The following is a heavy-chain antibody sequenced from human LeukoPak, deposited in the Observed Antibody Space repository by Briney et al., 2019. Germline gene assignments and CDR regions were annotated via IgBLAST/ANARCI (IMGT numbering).Heavy chain of an antibody. J-gene: IGHJ4*02. Sequence: GGSLRLSCAASGFTFSSYAMNCVRQAPGKGLEWVSYISSSSSTIYYADSVKGRFTISRDNAKNSLYLQMNSLRAEDTAVYYCARDPDYYYGSGTPRNWGQGTLVTVSS. CDR2: ISSSSSTI. D-gene: IGHD3-10*01. CDR1: GFTFSSYA. V-gene: IGHV3-48*04. CDR3: ARDPDYYYGSGTPRN.